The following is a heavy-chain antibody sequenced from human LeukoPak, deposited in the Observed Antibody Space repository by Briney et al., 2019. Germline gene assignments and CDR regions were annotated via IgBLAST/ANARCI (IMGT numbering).Heavy chain of an antibody. CDR1: GGSISSYY. CDR2: IYTSGST. Sequence: PSETLSLTCTVSGGSISSYYWSWIRQPAGKGLEWIGRIYTSGSTNYNPSLKSRVTMSVDTSKNQFSLKLSSVTAADTAVYYCARVDYYDSSAAFDIWGQGTMVTVSS. V-gene: IGHV4-4*07. D-gene: IGHD3-22*01. J-gene: IGHJ3*02. CDR3: ARVDYYDSSAAFDI.